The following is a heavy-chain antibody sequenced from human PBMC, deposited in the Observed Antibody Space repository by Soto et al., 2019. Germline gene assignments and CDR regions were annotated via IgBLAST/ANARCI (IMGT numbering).Heavy chain of an antibody. J-gene: IGHJ4*02. V-gene: IGHV4-34*01. D-gene: IGHD3-10*01. CDR3: ASLPVARGVRGVRGYYFDY. CDR2: INHSGST. CDR1: GGSFSGYY. Sequence: SETLSLTCAVYGGSFSGYYWSWIRQPPGKGLEWIGEINHSGSTNYNPSLKSRVTISVDTSKNQFSLKLSSVTAADTAVYYCASLPVARGVRGVRGYYFDYWGQGTLVTVSS.